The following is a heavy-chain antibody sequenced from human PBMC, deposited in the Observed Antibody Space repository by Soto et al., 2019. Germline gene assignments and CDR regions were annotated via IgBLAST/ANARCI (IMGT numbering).Heavy chain of an antibody. V-gene: IGHV4-59*08. CDR3: ARQRDAFDI. CDR2: IYYSGST. Sequence: QVQLQESGPGLVKPSETLSLTCTVSGGSISSYYWSWIRQPPGKGLEWIGYIYYSGSTNYNPSLQSRVTISVDTSKNQFSLKLSSVTAADTAVYYCARQRDAFDIWGQGTMVTVSS. J-gene: IGHJ3*02. CDR1: GGSISSYY.